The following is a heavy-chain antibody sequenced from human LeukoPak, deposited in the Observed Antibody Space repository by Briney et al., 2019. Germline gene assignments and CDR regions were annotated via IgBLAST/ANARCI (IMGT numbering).Heavy chain of an antibody. J-gene: IGHJ4*02. Sequence: SQTLSLTCSVSAGSIGSGGYYWSWLRQHSGKGLEWIGYIYYSGTTYYNPSLKGRATISVDTSKNQFSLALSSVTAADTAVYYCARVGSYSSGWYVGFWGQGTLVTVSS. CDR3: ARVGSYSSGWYVGF. V-gene: IGHV4-31*03. CDR1: AGSIGSGGYY. CDR2: IYYSGTT. D-gene: IGHD6-19*01.